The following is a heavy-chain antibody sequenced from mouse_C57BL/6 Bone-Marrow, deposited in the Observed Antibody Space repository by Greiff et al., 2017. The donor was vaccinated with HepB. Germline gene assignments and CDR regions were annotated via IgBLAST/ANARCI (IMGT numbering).Heavy chain of an antibody. Sequence: QVQLQQSGAELVRPGASVTLSCKASGYTFTSYWMHWVKQRPGQGLEWIGEIDPSDSYTNYNQKFKGKSTLTVDKSSSTAYMQLSSLTSEDSAVYYCARWAGFAYWGQGTLVTVSA. V-gene: IGHV1-69*01. CDR3: ARWAGFAY. J-gene: IGHJ3*01. CDR2: IDPSDSYT. CDR1: GYTFTSYW.